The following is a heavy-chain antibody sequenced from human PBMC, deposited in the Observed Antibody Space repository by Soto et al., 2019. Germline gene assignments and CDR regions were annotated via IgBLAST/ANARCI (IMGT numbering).Heavy chain of an antibody. CDR2: MNPNSGNT. D-gene: IGHD6-13*01. CDR1: GYTFTSYD. V-gene: IGHV1-8*01. Sequence: QVQLVQSGAEVKKPGASVKVSCKASGYTFTSYDINWVRQATGQGLEWMGWMNPNSGNTGYAQKFQGRGTMTRNTSISTAYMELSSLRSEDTAVYYCARVYSSSWYYAFDIWGQGTMVTVSS. J-gene: IGHJ3*02. CDR3: ARVYSSSWYYAFDI.